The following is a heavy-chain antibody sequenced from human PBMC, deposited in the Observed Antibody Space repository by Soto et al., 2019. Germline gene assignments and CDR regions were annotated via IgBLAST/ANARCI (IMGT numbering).Heavy chain of an antibody. V-gene: IGHV4-61*01. CDR3: TRGRMPTLD. CDR1: GGSVSSANNY. CDR2: IYNSGST. J-gene: IGHJ4*02. Sequence: QVQLQESCPGLVKPSETLSLTCSVSGGSVSSANNYWSWVRQPPGKGLEWIGNIYNSGSTNYKPSLTRRGTISVDTSKNQFSLKLSSVTAADTAVYYCTRGRMPTLDWGQRTLVTVSS. D-gene: IGHD3-16*01.